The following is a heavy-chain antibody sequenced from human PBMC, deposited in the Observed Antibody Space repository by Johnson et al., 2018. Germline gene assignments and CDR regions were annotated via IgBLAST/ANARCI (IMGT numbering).Heavy chain of an antibody. J-gene: IGHJ6*02. CDR1: GGSISSSSYY. CDR3: ARGFGGYSLLLDV. Sequence: QVQLQESGPGLVKPSETLSLTCTVFGGSISSSSYYWGWIRQPPGKGLEWIGTIYYSGNTYYNPSLKSRVTISVDTSKKQLSLRLGSVIAAETAVYYCARGFGGYSLLLDVWGQGTTVTVSS. CDR2: IYYSGNT. D-gene: IGHD4-23*01. V-gene: IGHV4-39*01.